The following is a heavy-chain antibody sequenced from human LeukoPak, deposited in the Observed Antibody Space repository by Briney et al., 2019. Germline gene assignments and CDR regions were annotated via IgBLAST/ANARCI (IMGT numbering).Heavy chain of an antibody. D-gene: IGHD6-19*01. CDR3: AKRIYSSGWYVYWFDP. CDR1: GFTFDGYA. J-gene: IGHJ5*02. V-gene: IGHV3-23*01. Sequence: GRSLRLSCAASGFTFDGYAMHWVRQGPGKGLEWVSGISGSGGSTYYADSVKGRFTISRDNSKNTLYLQMNSLRAEDTAVYYCAKRIYSSGWYVYWFDPWGQGTLVTVSS. CDR2: ISGSGGST.